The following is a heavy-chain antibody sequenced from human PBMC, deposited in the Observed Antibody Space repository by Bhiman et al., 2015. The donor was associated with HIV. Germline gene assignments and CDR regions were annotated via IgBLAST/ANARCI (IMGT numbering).Heavy chain of an antibody. CDR3: ARGPWWLLHYYLDY. V-gene: IGHV3-23*01. D-gene: IGHD2-15*01. Sequence: EVQLLEWGGGLVEPGGSLRLSCAASGFTFSSYAMTWVRQAPGEGLEWVSTISGSGSSTYYADSVKGRFTISRDNAKNSLFLQMNSLRAEDTAVYYCARGPWWLLHYYLDYWGQGTLVTVSS. J-gene: IGHJ4*02. CDR2: ISGSGSST. CDR1: GFTFSSYA.